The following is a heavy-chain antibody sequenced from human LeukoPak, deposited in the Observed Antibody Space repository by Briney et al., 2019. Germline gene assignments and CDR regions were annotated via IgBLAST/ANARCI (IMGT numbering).Heavy chain of an antibody. Sequence: SETLSLTCTVSGGSISSYYWSWIRQPPGKGLEWIGYIYYSGSTNYNPSLKSRVTISVDTSKNQFSLKLSSVTAADTAVYYCAWSGDIAVAGFDYWGQGTLVTVSS. D-gene: IGHD6-19*01. CDR1: GGSISSYY. CDR3: AWSGDIAVAGFDY. CDR2: IYYSGST. V-gene: IGHV4-59*01. J-gene: IGHJ4*02.